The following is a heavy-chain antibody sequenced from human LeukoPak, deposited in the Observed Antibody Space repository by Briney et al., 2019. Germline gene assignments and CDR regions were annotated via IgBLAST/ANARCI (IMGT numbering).Heavy chain of an antibody. CDR3: ARGSWTTGYGMDV. CDR1: GGSFSGYH. D-gene: IGHD4-17*01. Sequence: PSETLSLTCAVYGGSFSGYHWSWIRQPPGKGLEWIGEINHSGSTNYNPSLKSRVTISVDTSKNQFSLKLSSVTAADTAVYYCARGSWTTGYGMDVWGKGTTVTVSS. J-gene: IGHJ6*04. V-gene: IGHV4-34*01. CDR2: INHSGST.